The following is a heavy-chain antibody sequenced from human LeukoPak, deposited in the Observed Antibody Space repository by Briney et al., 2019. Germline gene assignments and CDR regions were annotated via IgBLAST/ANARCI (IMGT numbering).Heavy chain of an antibody. CDR2: ISPDEAQK. J-gene: IGHJ4*02. D-gene: IGHD6-19*01. V-gene: IGHV3-7*01. CDR3: VRDRGWLAHDY. CDR1: GFTFSGFW. Sequence: GGSLRLSCAASGFTFSGFWMTWVRQAPGKGLEWVGYISPDEAQKNYVDSVKGRFTISRDNAKNSLHLQMNSLRVDDTAVYYCVRDRGWLAHDYWGQGTLVTVPS.